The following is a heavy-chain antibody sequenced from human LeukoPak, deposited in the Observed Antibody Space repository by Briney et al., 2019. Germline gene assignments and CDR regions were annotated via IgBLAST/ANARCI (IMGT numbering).Heavy chain of an antibody. D-gene: IGHD3-22*01. CDR3: ARGLLFRLYSSSSYYPY. V-gene: IGHV3-48*01. CDR1: RFTFSNYW. CDR2: ISSDTITT. J-gene: IGHJ4*02. Sequence: PGGSLRLSCAASRFTFSNYWMNWVRQAPGKGLEWVSSISSDTITTYYADSVKGRFIISRDNAKNSLYLQMNSLTAEDTAVYYCARGLLFRLYSSSSYYPYWGEGTMVTVSS.